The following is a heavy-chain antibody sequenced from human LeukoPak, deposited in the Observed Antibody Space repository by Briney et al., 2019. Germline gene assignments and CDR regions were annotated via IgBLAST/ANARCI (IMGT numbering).Heavy chain of an antibody. CDR1: GFTFSSYA. J-gene: IGHJ4*02. Sequence: GGSLRLSCAASGFTFSSYAMSWVRQAPGKGLEWVSVIYSGGSTYYADSVKGRFTISRDNSKNTLYLQMNSLRAEDTAVYYCAREIGGSYYPDYWGQGTLVTVSS. D-gene: IGHD1-26*01. CDR2: IYSGGST. V-gene: IGHV3-66*01. CDR3: AREIGGSYYPDY.